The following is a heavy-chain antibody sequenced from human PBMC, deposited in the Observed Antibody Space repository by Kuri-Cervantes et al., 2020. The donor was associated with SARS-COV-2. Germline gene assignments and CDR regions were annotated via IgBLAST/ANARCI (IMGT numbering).Heavy chain of an antibody. CDR1: GGSISSRRYY. CDR3: ARDFGFSVLLYWFDP. Sequence: SETLSLTCTVTGGSISSRRYYWGWIRQPPGKGLEWIGSIYYSGSTYYNPSLKSRVTISVDTSKNQFSLKLSSVTAADTAVYYCARDFGFSVLLYWFDPWGQGTLVTVSS. J-gene: IGHJ5*02. CDR2: IYYSGST. D-gene: IGHD2-2*01. V-gene: IGHV4-39*02.